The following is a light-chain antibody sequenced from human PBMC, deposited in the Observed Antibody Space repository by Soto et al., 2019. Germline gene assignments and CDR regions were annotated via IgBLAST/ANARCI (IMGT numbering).Light chain of an antibody. CDR3: SSYISTTTLFV. J-gene: IGLJ1*01. CDR1: SSDVGGFNF. CDR2: EVT. V-gene: IGLV2-14*01. Sequence: QSALTQPASVSGSPGQSITISCTGTSSDVGGFNFVSWFQRHPGKAPKLLLYEVTNRPSGISDRFSGSKSGNTASLTISGLQAGDEADYFCSSYISTTTLFVFGTGTKLTVL.